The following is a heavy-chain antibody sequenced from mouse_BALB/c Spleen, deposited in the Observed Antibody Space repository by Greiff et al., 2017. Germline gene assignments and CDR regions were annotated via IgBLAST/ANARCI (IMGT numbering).Heavy chain of an antibody. Sequence: QVQLQQPGAELVKPGASVKLSCKASGYTFTSYWMHWVKQRPGQGLEWIGEIDPSDSYTNYNQKFKGKATLTVDQSSSTAYMQRSSLTSEDSAVYYCARRDRYTWFAYWGQGTMVTVSA. D-gene: IGHD2-14*01. V-gene: IGHV1-69*02. CDR2: IDPSDSYT. J-gene: IGHJ3*01. CDR3: ARRDRYTWFAY. CDR1: GYTFTSYW.